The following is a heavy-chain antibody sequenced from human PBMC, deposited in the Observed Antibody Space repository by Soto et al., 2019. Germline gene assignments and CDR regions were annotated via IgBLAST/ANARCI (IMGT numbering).Heavy chain of an antibody. CDR2: IYYSGST. J-gene: IGHJ4*02. Sequence: LSLTCTVSGGSISSYYWSWIRQPPGKGLEWIGYIYYSGSTNYNPSLKSRVTISVDTSKNQFSLKLSSVTAADTAVYYCARAGYYYDSSGYYSSLDYWGQGTLVTVSS. V-gene: IGHV4-59*01. CDR3: ARAGYYYDSSGYYSSLDY. D-gene: IGHD3-22*01. CDR1: GGSISSYY.